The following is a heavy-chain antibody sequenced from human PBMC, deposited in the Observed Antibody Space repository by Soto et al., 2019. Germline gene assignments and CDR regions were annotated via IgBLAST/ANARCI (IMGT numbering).Heavy chain of an antibody. D-gene: IGHD1-26*01. CDR1: GYTITKIS. J-gene: IGHJ4*02. Sequence: GGSGKVSCKVFGYTITKISLHWVRQAPGKGLEWMGNFDPEDDETTYAQKFQGRVTMTEDTSTDTAYMELSSLRSEDTALYYCTTDRGYSGSRFDYWGQGTLVTVSS. V-gene: IGHV1-24*01. CDR3: TTDRGYSGSRFDY. CDR2: FDPEDDET.